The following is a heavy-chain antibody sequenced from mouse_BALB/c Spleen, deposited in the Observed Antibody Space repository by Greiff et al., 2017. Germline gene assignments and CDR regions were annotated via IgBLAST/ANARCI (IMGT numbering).Heavy chain of an antibody. V-gene: IGHV1-54*01. CDR2: INPGSGGT. CDR3: ARWTYGKGAMDD. CDR1: GYAFTNYL. D-gene: IGHD2-1*01. J-gene: IGHJ4*01. Sequence: QVHVKQSGAELVRPGTSVKVSCKASGYAFTNYLIEWVKQRPGQGLEWIGVINPGSGGTNYNEKFKGKATLTADKSSNTAYMQLSSLTSDDSAVYFCARWTYGKGAMDDWGQGTSVTVSS.